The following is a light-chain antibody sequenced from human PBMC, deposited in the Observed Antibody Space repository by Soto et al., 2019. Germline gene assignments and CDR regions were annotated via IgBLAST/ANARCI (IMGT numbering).Light chain of an antibody. CDR2: AND. CDR1: TSNIGAVYG. V-gene: IGLV1-40*01. CDR3: QSDDSPWSLV. Sequence: QSVLTQPPSVSGAPGQSVTISCTGSTSNIGAVYGFHWYQQIRGTAPRLLIFANDNRPSGVPDRFSGSKSGTSASLTITGLRAEDGADYNCQSDDSPWSLVFGGGTKPPVL. J-gene: IGLJ2*01.